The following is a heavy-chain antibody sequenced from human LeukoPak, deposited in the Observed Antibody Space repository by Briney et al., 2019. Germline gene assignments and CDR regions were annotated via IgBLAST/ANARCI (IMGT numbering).Heavy chain of an antibody. Sequence: GGSLRLSCAASGFTFSSYNMNWVRQAPGKGLEWVSYISGNGNTRNYADSVKGRLTISRDNAKSSLYLQMSSLRDEDTAVYYCAVPITMVRGAPGDHWGQGTLVTVSS. CDR3: AVPITMVRGAPGDH. CDR1: GFTFSSYN. CDR2: ISGNGNTR. J-gene: IGHJ4*02. V-gene: IGHV3-48*02. D-gene: IGHD3-10*01.